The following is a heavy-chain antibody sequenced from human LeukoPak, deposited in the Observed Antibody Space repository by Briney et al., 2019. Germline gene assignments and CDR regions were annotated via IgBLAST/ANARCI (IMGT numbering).Heavy chain of an antibody. CDR1: GFTFSSYA. J-gene: IGHJ4*02. CDR2: ISSDGVST. Sequence: QPGGPLRLSCAASGFTFSSYAMHGVRQAPGGGREYVSAISSDGVSTYYANSVKDRFTISRDNSKNTLYLQMGSLRAEDMAVYYCARVGYCSSTSCCAFDYWGQGALVTVSS. CDR3: ARVGYCSSTSCCAFDY. V-gene: IGHV3-64*01. D-gene: IGHD2-2*01.